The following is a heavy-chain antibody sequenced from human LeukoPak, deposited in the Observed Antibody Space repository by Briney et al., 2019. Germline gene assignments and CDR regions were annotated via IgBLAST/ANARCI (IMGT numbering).Heavy chain of an antibody. Sequence: GASVKVSCKASGYTFTSYNMHWVRQAPGQGLEWMGWVYPATGGTNYAQKFQGRVTMTTDTSISTAYMEVNRLRPDDTAVYYCARDLYASGGLPTFDCWGQGTVVIVSS. CDR3: ARDLYASGGLPTFDC. CDR2: VYPATGGT. V-gene: IGHV1-2*02. J-gene: IGHJ4*02. CDR1: GYTFTSYN. D-gene: IGHD3-10*01.